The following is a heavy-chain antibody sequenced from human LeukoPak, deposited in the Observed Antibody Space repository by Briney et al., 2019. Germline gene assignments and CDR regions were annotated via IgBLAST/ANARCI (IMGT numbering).Heavy chain of an antibody. J-gene: IGHJ3*02. CDR1: GGSISSSSYY. V-gene: IGHV4-39*01. CDR2: IYYSGST. Sequence: SETLSLTCTVSGGSISSSSYYWGWIRQPPGKGLEWIGSIYYSGSTYYNPSLKSRVTISVDTSKNQCSLKLSSVTAADTAVYYCASPWELLGAFDIWGQGTMVTVSS. D-gene: IGHD1-26*01. CDR3: ASPWELLGAFDI.